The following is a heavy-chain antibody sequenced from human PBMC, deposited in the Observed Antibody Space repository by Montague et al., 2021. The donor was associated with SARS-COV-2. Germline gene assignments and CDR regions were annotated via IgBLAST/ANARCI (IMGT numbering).Heavy chain of an antibody. CDR1: GGSVSSSPYY. CDR2: ISYSGRT. J-gene: IGHJ6*03. V-gene: IGHV4-39*01. CDR3: ASSYYYGSGTYVYNYYMDV. Sequence: SETLSLTCTVSGGSVSSSPYYWGWIRQPPGRGLEWVGCISYSGRTXFSPSIKSRLTISVDSSENQFSLRLSSVTAADTAVYYCASSYYYGSGTYVYNYYMDVWGKGTTVTVSS. D-gene: IGHD3-10*01.